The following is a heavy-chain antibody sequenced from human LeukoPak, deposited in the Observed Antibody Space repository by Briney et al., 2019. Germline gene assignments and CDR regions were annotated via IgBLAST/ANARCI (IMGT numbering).Heavy chain of an antibody. CDR2: INHSGST. Sequence: PSETLSLTCAVYGGSFSGYYWSWIRQPPGKGLEWIGEINHSGSTNYNPSLKSRVTISVDTSKNQFSLKLSSVTAADTAVYYCARHEGTTKFDYWGQGTLVTVSS. CDR3: ARHEGTTKFDY. J-gene: IGHJ4*02. V-gene: IGHV4-34*01. CDR1: GGSFSGYY. D-gene: IGHD4-17*01.